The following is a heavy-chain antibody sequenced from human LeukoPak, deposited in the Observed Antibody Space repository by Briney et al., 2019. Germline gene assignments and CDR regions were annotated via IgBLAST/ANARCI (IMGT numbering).Heavy chain of an antibody. CDR2: IDPNSGVT. Sequence: ASVKVSCKASGYTFTGRYMHWVRQAPGQGLEWMGRIDPNSGVTNLAQKFQGRVTMTRDTSVSTAYMELSGLGSDDTAVYYCATNPNSYGPGYWGQGTLVTVSS. D-gene: IGHD5-18*01. V-gene: IGHV1-2*06. CDR3: ATNPNSYGPGY. CDR1: GYTFTGRY. J-gene: IGHJ4*02.